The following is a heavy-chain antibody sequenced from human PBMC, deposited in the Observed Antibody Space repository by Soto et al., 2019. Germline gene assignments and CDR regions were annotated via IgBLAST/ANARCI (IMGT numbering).Heavy chain of an antibody. D-gene: IGHD6-13*01. J-gene: IGHJ5*02. V-gene: IGHV4-4*02. CDR2: TYHSGTT. Sequence: QVQLQESGPGLVEPSGTLSLTCAVSGDSINSNNWWSWVRQTPGKGLEWIGETYHSGTTNYNPSLKSRVSISMDKTKNQSSLKVNSVTAADTAVYYCVREDNRSPARGPNWFDPWGQGTLVTVSS. CDR3: VREDNRSPARGPNWFDP. CDR1: GDSINSNNW.